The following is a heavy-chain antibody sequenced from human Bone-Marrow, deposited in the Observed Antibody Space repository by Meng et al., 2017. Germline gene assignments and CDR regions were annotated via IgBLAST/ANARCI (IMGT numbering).Heavy chain of an antibody. CDR1: GASVSSVYW. V-gene: IGHV4-4*02. J-gene: IGHJ4*02. D-gene: IGHD6-19*01. Sequence: VQLQEPGPGLVKPSGTLSLTCGVSGASVSSVYWWTWVRQPPGKGLEWIGEFHHSGTTNYNPSLRSRVTISVDTSKNQFSLRLTSVTAADTAVYYCAASPGWWRIDSWGQGTLVTVSS. CDR3: AASPGWWRIDS. CDR2: FHHSGTT.